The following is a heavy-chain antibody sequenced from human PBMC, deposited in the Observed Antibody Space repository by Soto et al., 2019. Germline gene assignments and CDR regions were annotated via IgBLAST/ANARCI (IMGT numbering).Heavy chain of an antibody. CDR2: IYYSGST. V-gene: IGHV4-31*03. Sequence: QVQLQESGPGLVKPSQTLSLTCTVSGGSISSGGYYWSWIRQHPGKGLEWIGYIYYSGSTYYNPSLKSRVTISVDTSKNQFSLKMSSVNAADTAVYYCARGSGRTTGNWFDPWGTGTLVTVSS. CDR1: GGSISSGGYY. J-gene: IGHJ5*02. D-gene: IGHD3-3*01. CDR3: ARGSGRTTGNWFDP.